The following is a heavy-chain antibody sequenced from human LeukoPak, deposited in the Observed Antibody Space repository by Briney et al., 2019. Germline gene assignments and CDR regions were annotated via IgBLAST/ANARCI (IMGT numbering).Heavy chain of an antibody. CDR1: GGSISSGGYY. J-gene: IGHJ5*02. D-gene: IGHD1-26*01. CDR3: ARGSLSEFDP. V-gene: IGHV4-31*03. Sequence: SETLSLTCTVSGGSISSGGYYWSRIRQHPGKGLEWIGYIYYSGSTYYNPSLKSRVTISVDTSKNQFSLKLSSVTAADTAVYYCARGSLSEFDPWGQGTLVTVSS. CDR2: IYYSGST.